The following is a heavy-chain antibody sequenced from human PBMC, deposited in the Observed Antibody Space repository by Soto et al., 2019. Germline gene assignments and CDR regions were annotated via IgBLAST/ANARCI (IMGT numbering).Heavy chain of an antibody. CDR1: GGSISSSSYY. CDR3: ARHRPAGIAVAGYYFDY. D-gene: IGHD6-19*01. V-gene: IGHV4-39*01. Sequence: SETLSLTCAVSGGSISSSSYYWGWIRQPPGKGLEWIGSIYYSGSTYYNPSLKSRVTISVDTSKNQLSLKLSSVTAADTAVYYCARHRPAGIAVAGYYFDYWGQGTLVTVSS. CDR2: IYYSGST. J-gene: IGHJ4*02.